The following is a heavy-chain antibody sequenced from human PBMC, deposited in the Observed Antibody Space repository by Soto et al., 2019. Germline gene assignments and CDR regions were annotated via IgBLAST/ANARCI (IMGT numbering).Heavy chain of an antibody. Sequence: GGSLRLSCAASGFTFDDYAMHWVRQAPGKGLEWVSLISGDGVSTYYADSVKGRFTISRDNSKNSLYLQMNSLRTEDTALYYCAKDGIRYSSGWYYFDYWGQGTLVTVSS. D-gene: IGHD6-19*01. CDR1: GFTFDDYA. J-gene: IGHJ4*02. CDR3: AKDGIRYSSGWYYFDY. CDR2: ISGDGVST. V-gene: IGHV3-43*02.